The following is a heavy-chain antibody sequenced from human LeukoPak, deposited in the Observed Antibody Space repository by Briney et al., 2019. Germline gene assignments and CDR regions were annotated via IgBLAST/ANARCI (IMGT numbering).Heavy chain of an antibody. CDR1: GRYITSDDYY. Sequence: PSETLSLTCTVSGRYITSDDYYWAWIRQPPGKDLEWIGYLSYTGGTHYSPSLKRRVTISVDTTKNQFSLNLTSVTAADAAVFFCAIIAASGARAADYWGQGTLVTVSS. CDR2: LSYTGGT. D-gene: IGHD6-13*01. J-gene: IGHJ4*02. V-gene: IGHV4-30-4*01. CDR3: AIIAASGARAADY.